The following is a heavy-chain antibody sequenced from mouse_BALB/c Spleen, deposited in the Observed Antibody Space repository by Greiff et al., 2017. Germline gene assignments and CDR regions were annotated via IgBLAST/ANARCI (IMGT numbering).Heavy chain of an antibody. D-gene: IGHD3-3*01. Sequence: EVNVVESGGGLVKPGGSLKLSCAASGFTFSSYAMSWVRQSPEKRLEWVAEISSGGSYTYYPDTVTGRFTISRDNAKNTLYLEMSSLRSEDTAMYYCARFNEGLYAMDYWGQGTSVTVSS. V-gene: IGHV5-9-4*01. CDR1: GFTFSSYA. J-gene: IGHJ4*01. CDR3: ARFNEGLYAMDY. CDR2: ISSGGSYT.